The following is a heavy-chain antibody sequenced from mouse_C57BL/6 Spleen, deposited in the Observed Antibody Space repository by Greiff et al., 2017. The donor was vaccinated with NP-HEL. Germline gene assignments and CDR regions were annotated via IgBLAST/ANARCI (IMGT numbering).Heavy chain of an antibody. V-gene: IGHV1-50*01. CDR2: IDPSDSYT. CDR3: ARYGSTGTRYFDV. CDR1: GYTFTSYW. Sequence: QVQLQQPGAELVKPGASVKLSCKASGYTFTSYWMQWVKQRPGQGLEWIGEIDPSDSYTNYNQKFKGKATLTVDTSSSTAYMQLSSLTSEDSAVYYCARYGSTGTRYFDVWGTGTTVTVSS. D-gene: IGHD4-1*02. J-gene: IGHJ1*03.